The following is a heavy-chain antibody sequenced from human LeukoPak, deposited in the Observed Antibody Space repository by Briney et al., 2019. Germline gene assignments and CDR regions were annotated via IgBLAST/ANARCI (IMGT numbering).Heavy chain of an antibody. CDR1: GGSISSSGYY. D-gene: IGHD1-26*01. CDR2: IYYSGST. CDR3: ARHEYSGSYYGLSWFDP. Sequence: PSETLSLTCTVSGGSISSSGYYWGWICQPPGKGLEWIASIYYSGSTYYNLSLKSRVTISVDTSKNQLSLKLSSLTAADTAVYYCARHEYSGSYYGLSWFDPWGQGTLVTVSS. V-gene: IGHV4-39*01. J-gene: IGHJ5*02.